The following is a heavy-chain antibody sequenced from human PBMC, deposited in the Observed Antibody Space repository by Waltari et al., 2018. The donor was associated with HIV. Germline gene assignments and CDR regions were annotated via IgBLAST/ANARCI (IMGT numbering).Heavy chain of an antibody. CDR2: INSANGDT. CDR3: ARLVFPAHYAS. V-gene: IGHV1-3*01. CDR1: GYSFTNLA. D-gene: IGHD2-2*01. Sequence: QVQLMQSGAEVKKPGASVKVSCKASGYSFTNLAIHWVRQAPGQSFEWMGWINSANGDTRYSPAFQGRITITRDTYDTTAYMDLSRLTSQDTAVYVCARLVFPAHYASWGQGSLVTVSS. J-gene: IGHJ5*02.